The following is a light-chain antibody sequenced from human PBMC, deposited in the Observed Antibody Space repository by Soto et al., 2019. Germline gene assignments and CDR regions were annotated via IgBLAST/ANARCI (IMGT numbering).Light chain of an antibody. CDR2: DVT. V-gene: IGLV2-11*01. CDR1: RSVVGGHNF. CDR3: CSYVASYTYV. J-gene: IGLJ1*01. Sequence: QSVLTQPRSVSGSPGQSVTISCTGTRSVVGGHNFVSWYQQHPGKAPKLMIYDVTKRPSGVPDRFSGSKSGNTASLTISGLQAEDEADYYCCSYVASYTYVFGIGPKVTVL.